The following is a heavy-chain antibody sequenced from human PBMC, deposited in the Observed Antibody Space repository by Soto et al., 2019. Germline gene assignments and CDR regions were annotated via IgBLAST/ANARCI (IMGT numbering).Heavy chain of an antibody. Sequence: QPGGSLRLSCAASGFTFDDYAMHWVRQAPGKGLEWVSGISWSSGSIGYADSVKGRFTISRDNAKNSLYLQMNSLRAEDTALYYCAREIYGVGYYYGMDVWGQGTTVTVSS. J-gene: IGHJ6*02. CDR1: GFTFDDYA. V-gene: IGHV3-9*01. CDR2: ISWSSGSI. D-gene: IGHD5-12*01. CDR3: AREIYGVGYYYGMDV.